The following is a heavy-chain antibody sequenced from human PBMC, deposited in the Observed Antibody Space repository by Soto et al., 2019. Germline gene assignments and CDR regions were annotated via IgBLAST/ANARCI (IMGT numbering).Heavy chain of an antibody. V-gene: IGHV3-23*01. Sequence: QLLESGGGLVQPGGSLRLSCAASGFPFSNYAMTWVRQAPGKGLEWVSALSGSGVSTYYADSVMGRFTISRDNSKNTVYLQMNSLRAEDTAVYYCAKIESRFFYDSTGYYPFDYWGQGTLVTVSS. D-gene: IGHD3-22*01. CDR1: GFPFSNYA. J-gene: IGHJ4*02. CDR3: AKIESRFFYDSTGYYPFDY. CDR2: LSGSGVST.